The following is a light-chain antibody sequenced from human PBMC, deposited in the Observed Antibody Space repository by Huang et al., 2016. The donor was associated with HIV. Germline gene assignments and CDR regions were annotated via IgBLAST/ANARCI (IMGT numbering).Light chain of an antibody. CDR1: QSVNSY. J-gene: IGKJ5*01. CDR3: QQRKYWPPIT. CDR2: DAS. V-gene: IGKV3-11*01. Sequence: ETVLTQSPATLSLSPGERATPACRASQSVNSYLGWYKQKPGQTPRLLNYDASNRATGKPARFSGSRSGTNFTLTISSLEPEDYAVYYCQQRKYWPPITFGQGTRLEIK.